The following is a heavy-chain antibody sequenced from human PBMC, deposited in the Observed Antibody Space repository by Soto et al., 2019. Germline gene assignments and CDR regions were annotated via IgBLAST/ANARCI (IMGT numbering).Heavy chain of an antibody. D-gene: IGHD6-19*01. CDR1: GFSITTYG. Sequence: QVQLVESGGDVVQPGRSLRLSCAVSGFSITTYGVHWFRQIPGKGLEWVAVIWYDGSKTNYGDSVKGRFTISRDTSKNTVFLQLSSLRADDTAVYYCTRDGGSGIDYWGQGTLVTVSS. V-gene: IGHV3-33*01. CDR3: TRDGGSGIDY. CDR2: IWYDGSKT. J-gene: IGHJ4*02.